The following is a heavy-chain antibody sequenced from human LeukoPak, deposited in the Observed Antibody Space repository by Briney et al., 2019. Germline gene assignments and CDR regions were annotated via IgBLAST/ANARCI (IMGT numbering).Heavy chain of an antibody. CDR1: GGTSSSYA. V-gene: IGHV1-69*06. Sequence: SVKVSCKASGGTSSSYAISWVRQAPGQGLEWMGGIIPIFGTANYAQKFQGRVTITADKSTSTAYMELSSLRSEDTAVYYCARDLSGVALGYWGQGTLVTVSS. D-gene: IGHD3-10*01. CDR3: ARDLSGVALGY. J-gene: IGHJ4*02. CDR2: IIPIFGTA.